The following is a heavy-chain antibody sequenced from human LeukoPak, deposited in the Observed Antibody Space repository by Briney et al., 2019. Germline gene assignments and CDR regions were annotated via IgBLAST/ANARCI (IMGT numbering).Heavy chain of an antibody. CDR1: GFTFSSYG. D-gene: IGHD2-21*02. Sequence: PGGSLRLSCAASGFTFSSYGMHWVRQAPGKGLEWVAFIRYDGSNKYYADSVKGRFTISRDNSKNTLYLQMNGLRAEDTAVYYCARVRGVSRGSFIVVVTAYYMDVWGKGTTVTVSS. CDR2: IRYDGSNK. V-gene: IGHV3-30*02. CDR3: ARVRGVSRGSFIVVVTAYYMDV. J-gene: IGHJ6*03.